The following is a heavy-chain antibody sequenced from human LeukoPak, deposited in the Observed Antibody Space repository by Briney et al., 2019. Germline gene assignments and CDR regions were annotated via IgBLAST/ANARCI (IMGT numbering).Heavy chain of an antibody. CDR2: IKQDGSEK. CDR1: GFTFSSYW. Sequence: GGSLRLSCAASGFTFSSYWMSWVRQAPGKGLEWVANIKQDGSEKYYVDSVKGRFTISRDNAKNSLYLQMNSLRAEDTAVYYCARDHRCCGGDCLFFDYWGQGTLVTVSS. D-gene: IGHD2-21*02. CDR3: ARDHRCCGGDCLFFDY. J-gene: IGHJ4*02. V-gene: IGHV3-7*03.